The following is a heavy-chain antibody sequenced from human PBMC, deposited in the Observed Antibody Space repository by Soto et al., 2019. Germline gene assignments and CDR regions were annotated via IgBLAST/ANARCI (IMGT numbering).Heavy chain of an antibody. V-gene: IGHV1-8*01. J-gene: IGHJ5*01. CDR2: MSPKTANT. D-gene: IGHD7-27*01. CDR3: TGGPPNWGFDS. Sequence: GASVKVSCKASGYTFTSYDINWVRQTAGQGLEWMGWMSPKTANTGYAQKFQDRVTMTRSTSISTAYMELSSLTSEDTAVYYCTGGPPNWGFDSWGQGTQVTVSS. CDR1: GYTFTSYD.